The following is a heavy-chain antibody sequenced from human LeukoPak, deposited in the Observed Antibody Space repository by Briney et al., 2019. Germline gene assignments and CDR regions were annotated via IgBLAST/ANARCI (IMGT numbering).Heavy chain of an antibody. J-gene: IGHJ4*02. V-gene: IGHV3-23*01. CDR2: ISGSGGST. Sequence: PGGSLRLSCAASGFTFSSYAMSWVRQAPGKGLEWVSAISGSGGSTYYADSAKGRFTISRDNSKNTLYLQMNSLRAEDTAVYYCAKQGPAGIPIVVVTAMAHWGQGTLVTVSS. CDR3: AKQGPAGIPIVVVTAMAH. CDR1: GFTFSSYA. D-gene: IGHD2-21*02.